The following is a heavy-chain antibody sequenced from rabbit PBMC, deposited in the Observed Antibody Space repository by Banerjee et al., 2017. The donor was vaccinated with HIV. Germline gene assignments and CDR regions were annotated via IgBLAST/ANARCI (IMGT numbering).Heavy chain of an antibody. D-gene: IGHD2-1*01. Sequence: QEQLEESGGDLVKPGASLTLTCTASGFSFSNSYYMCWVRQAPGKGLEWIACIYVGSSGSTYYASWAKGRFTISKTSSTTVTLQMTSLTAADTATYFCAREIVYDDYGDPSRLDLWGPGTLVTVS. CDR1: GFSFSNSYY. J-gene: IGHJ3*01. V-gene: IGHV1S45*01. CDR3: AREIVYDDYGDPSRLDL. CDR2: IYVGSSGST.